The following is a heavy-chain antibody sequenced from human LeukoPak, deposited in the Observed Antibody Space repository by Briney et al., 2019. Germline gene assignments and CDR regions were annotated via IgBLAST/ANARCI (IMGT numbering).Heavy chain of an antibody. D-gene: IGHD4-17*01. CDR2: IYYRGTT. CDR1: GGSISSSPYY. V-gene: IGHV4-39*07. J-gene: IGHJ5*02. CDR3: ARDYGDYVADCFDP. Sequence: SETLSLTCTVSGGSISSSPYYWGWIRQSPGKGLEWIGTIYYRGTTYYNPSLKSRVTISVDTSKNQFSLKLRFVTAADTAVYYCARDYGDYVADCFDPWGQGTLVTVSS.